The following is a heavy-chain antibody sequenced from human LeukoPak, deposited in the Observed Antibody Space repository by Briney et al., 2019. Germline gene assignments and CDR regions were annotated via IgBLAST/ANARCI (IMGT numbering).Heavy chain of an antibody. Sequence: SETLSLTCTVSGYSISSGYYWGWIRQPPGKGLEWIGSIYHSGRTFYNPSLKSRVTISVDTSKNQFSLRLSSVTAADTAVYYCASWYYGSEAIHAFDIWGQGTMVTVSS. D-gene: IGHD3-10*01. CDR1: GYSISSGYY. CDR2: IYHSGRT. V-gene: IGHV4-38-2*02. CDR3: ASWYYGSEAIHAFDI. J-gene: IGHJ3*02.